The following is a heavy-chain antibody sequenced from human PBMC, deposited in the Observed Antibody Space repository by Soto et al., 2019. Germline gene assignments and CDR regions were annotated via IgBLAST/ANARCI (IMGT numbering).Heavy chain of an antibody. CDR2: ISAHNGDT. V-gene: IGHV1-18*01. CDR3: ARVIRVSNTDYYHDMDV. J-gene: IGHJ6*03. D-gene: IGHD3-10*01. Sequence: QVQLVQSGGEVKKPGASVKVSCKASGYTFTSHGISWVRQAPGQGPEWMGWISAHNGDTNYAQKLQGRVTVTTDTSTSTAYMELRSLRSEDTAVYYCARVIRVSNTDYYHDMDVRGKGTTVTVSS. CDR1: GYTFTSHG.